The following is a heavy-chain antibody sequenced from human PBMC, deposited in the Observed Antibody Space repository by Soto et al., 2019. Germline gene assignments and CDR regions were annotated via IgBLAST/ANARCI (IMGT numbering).Heavy chain of an antibody. V-gene: IGHV3-21*01. CDR1: GFTFSSYN. CDR2: ISSSSSYI. CDR3: ARGVGPTPPSYLGY. D-gene: IGHD1-26*01. Sequence: GGSLRLSCAASGFTFSSYNMNWVRQAPGKGLEWVSSISSSSSYIYYADSVKGRFTISRDNAKNSLHLQMNSLRADDTAVYYCARGVGPTPPSYLGYWGQGTLVTVSS. J-gene: IGHJ4*02.